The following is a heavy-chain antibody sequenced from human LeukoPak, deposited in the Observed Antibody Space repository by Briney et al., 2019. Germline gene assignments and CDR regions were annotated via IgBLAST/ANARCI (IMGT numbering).Heavy chain of an antibody. J-gene: IGHJ6*02. Sequence: GGSLRLSCVVSGFPFSAYWMHWVRQAPGKGLVWVSRINSDGSSTSYADSVKGRFTISRDNAKNTLYLQMNSLRAEDTAVYYCARARYGMDVWGQGTTVTVSS. CDR2: INSDGSST. V-gene: IGHV3-74*01. CDR3: ARARYGMDV. CDR1: GFPFSAYW.